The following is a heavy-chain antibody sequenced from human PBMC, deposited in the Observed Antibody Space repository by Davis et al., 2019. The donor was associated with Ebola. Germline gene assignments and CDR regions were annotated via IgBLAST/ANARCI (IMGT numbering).Heavy chain of an antibody. J-gene: IGHJ4*02. CDR2: ISWNSGSI. Sequence: SLKISCAASGFTFDDYAMHWVRQAPGKGLEWVSGISWNSGSIGYADSVKGRFTISRDNAKNSLYLQMNSLRAEDTALYYCAGGLGYWGQGTLVTVSS. CDR3: AGGLGY. D-gene: IGHD3-16*01. V-gene: IGHV3-9*01. CDR1: GFTFDDYA.